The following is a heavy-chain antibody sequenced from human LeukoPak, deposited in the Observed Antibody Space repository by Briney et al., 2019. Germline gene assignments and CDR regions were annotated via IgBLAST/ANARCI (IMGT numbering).Heavy chain of an antibody. Sequence: GGSLRLSCAASGFIFSNYWMSWVRQAPGRGLEWVANIKQDGSERYYVDSVKGRFTVSRDNAKNSLYLQMNSLRAEDTAVYSCARDGVSGYTTSWYDYWGQGTLVTVSS. CDR3: ARDGVSGYTTSWYDY. V-gene: IGHV3-7*01. D-gene: IGHD6-13*01. CDR2: IKQDGSER. J-gene: IGHJ4*02. CDR1: GFIFSNYW.